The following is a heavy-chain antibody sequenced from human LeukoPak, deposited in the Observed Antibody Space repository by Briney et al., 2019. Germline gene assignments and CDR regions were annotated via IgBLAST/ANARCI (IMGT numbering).Heavy chain of an antibody. CDR1: GFEFSDYG. V-gene: IGHV3-21*01. CDR3: ARDRFEWESLDY. D-gene: IGHD1-26*01. CDR2: IGSSGSDI. Sequence: GGSLRLSCAASGFEFSDYGMNWVRQAPGGGLEWVSSIGSSGSDIYYSDSVKGRFAISRDNAKNSLYLQMNNLRVEDTAVYYCARDRFEWESLDYWGQGTLVTVSS. J-gene: IGHJ4*02.